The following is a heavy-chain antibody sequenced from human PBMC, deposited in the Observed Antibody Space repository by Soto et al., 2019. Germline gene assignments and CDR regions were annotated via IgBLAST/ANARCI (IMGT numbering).Heavy chain of an antibody. J-gene: IGHJ4*02. CDR3: ARTMYYDSSFDY. CDR2: IYYSGGT. CDR1: GGSISSGGYY. Sequence: SETLSLTCTVSGGSISSGGYYWSWIRQHPGKGLEWIGYIYYSGGTYYNPSLKSRVTISVDTSKNQFSLKLSSVTAADTAVYYCARTMYYDSSFDYWGQGTLVTVS. V-gene: IGHV4-31*03. D-gene: IGHD3-22*01.